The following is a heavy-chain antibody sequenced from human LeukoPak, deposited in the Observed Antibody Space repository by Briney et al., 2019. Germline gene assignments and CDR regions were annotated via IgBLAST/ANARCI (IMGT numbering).Heavy chain of an antibody. J-gene: IGHJ4*02. CDR1: GGTFSSYT. CDR3: ARPDYYYGSGSYTYYFDY. Sequence: ASVKVSCKASGGTFSSYTISWVRQAPGQGFRWLGWTTAYNGNTNYAQKLQGRVTMTTDTSTSTAYMELRSLRSDDTAVYYCARPDYYYGSGSYTYYFDYWGQGTLVTVSS. D-gene: IGHD3-10*01. CDR2: TTAYNGNT. V-gene: IGHV1-18*01.